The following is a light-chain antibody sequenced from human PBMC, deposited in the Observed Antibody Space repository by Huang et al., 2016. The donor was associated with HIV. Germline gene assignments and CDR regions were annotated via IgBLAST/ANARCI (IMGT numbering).Light chain of an antibody. V-gene: IGKV3-15*01. CDR3: QQNNNWPPLFT. Sequence: ATLSCRASQSVSSNLAWYQQKPGQAPRLLIYGASTRATGIPARFSGSGSGTEFTLTISSLQSEDFAVYYCQQNNNWPPLFTFGPGTKVDIK. CDR2: GAS. CDR1: QSVSSN. J-gene: IGKJ3*01.